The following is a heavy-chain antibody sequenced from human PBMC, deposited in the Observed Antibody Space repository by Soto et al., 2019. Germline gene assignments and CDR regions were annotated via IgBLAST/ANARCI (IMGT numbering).Heavy chain of an antibody. V-gene: IGHV1-2*04. Sequence: ASVKVSCKASGYTFTGYYMHWVRQAPGQGLEWMGWINPNSGGTNYAQKFQGWDTMTRDTSISTAYMELSRLRSDDTAVYYCARGAPYYDSSGYYRDYHYYGMDVWGQGTTVTVSS. D-gene: IGHD3-22*01. CDR2: INPNSGGT. CDR1: GYTFTGYY. J-gene: IGHJ6*02. CDR3: ARGAPYYDSSGYYRDYHYYGMDV.